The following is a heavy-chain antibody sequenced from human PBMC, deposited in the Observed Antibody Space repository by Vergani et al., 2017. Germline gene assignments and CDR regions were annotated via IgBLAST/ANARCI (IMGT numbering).Heavy chain of an antibody. D-gene: IGHD1-1*01. J-gene: IGHJ4*02. CDR2: ISYDGSNK. V-gene: IGHV3-30*18. CDR3: AKDVLGTTDY. Sequence: VQLVPSGGGVVQPGRSLRLSCAASGFTFSSYGMHWVRQAPGKGLEWVAVISYDGSNKYYADSVKGRFTISRDNSKNTLYLQMNSLRAEDTAVYYCAKDVLGTTDYWGQGTLVTVSS. CDR1: GFTFSSYG.